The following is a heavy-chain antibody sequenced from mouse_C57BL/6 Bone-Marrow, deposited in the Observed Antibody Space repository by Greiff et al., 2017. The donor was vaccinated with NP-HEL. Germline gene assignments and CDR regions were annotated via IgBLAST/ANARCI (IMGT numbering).Heavy chain of an antibody. CDR3: ARSPSITTVADWYFDV. D-gene: IGHD1-1*01. Sequence: QVQLQQPGAELVKPGASVKLSCKASGYTFTSYWMHWVKQRPGRGLEWIGRIDPNSGGTKYNEKFKSKATLTVDKPSSTAYMQLSSLTSEDSAVYYCARSPSITTVADWYFDVWGTGTTVTVSS. CDR1: GYTFTSYW. J-gene: IGHJ1*03. CDR2: IDPNSGGT. V-gene: IGHV1-72*01.